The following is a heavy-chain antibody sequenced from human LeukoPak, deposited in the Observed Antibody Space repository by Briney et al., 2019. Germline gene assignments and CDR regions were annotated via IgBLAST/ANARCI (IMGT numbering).Heavy chain of an antibody. Sequence: GGSLRLSCVASGFTFSSYWMSWVRQAPGKGLEWVANIKQDGSEKYYVDSVKGRFTISRDNAKNSLYLQMNSLRAEDTAVYYCAREYNWNYEDYWGQGTLVTVSS. CDR3: AREYNWNYEDY. CDR2: IKQDGSEK. D-gene: IGHD1-7*01. CDR1: GFTFSSYW. V-gene: IGHV3-7*01. J-gene: IGHJ4*02.